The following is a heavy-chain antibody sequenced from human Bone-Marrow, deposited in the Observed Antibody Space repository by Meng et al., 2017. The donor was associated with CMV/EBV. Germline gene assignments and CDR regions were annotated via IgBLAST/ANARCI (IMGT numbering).Heavy chain of an antibody. CDR3: AREIVVPAAQSGALDY. D-gene: IGHD2-2*01. CDR1: GYTFTDYY. Sequence: ASVKVSCKASGYTFTDYYMHWVRQAPGQGLEWMGWINPNSGGTNYAQKFQGRVTMTRDTSISTAYMELSRLRSDDTAVYYCAREIVVPAAQSGALDYWGQGTLVTVSS. J-gene: IGHJ4*02. V-gene: IGHV1-2*02. CDR2: INPNSGGT.